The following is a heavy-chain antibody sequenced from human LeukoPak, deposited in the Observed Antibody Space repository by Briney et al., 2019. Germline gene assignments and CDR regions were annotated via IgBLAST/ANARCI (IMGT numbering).Heavy chain of an antibody. CDR1: GGTFSSYA. CDR2: IIPIFGTA. Sequence: SVKVSCKASGGTFSSYAISWVRQAPGQGLEWMGGIIPIFGTANYAQKFQGRVTITADESTSTAYMELRSLRSDDTAVYYCARVIYEGSIAARPYYYYYMDVWGKGTTVTVSS. D-gene: IGHD6-6*01. CDR3: ARVIYEGSIAARPYYYYYMDV. V-gene: IGHV1-69*01. J-gene: IGHJ6*03.